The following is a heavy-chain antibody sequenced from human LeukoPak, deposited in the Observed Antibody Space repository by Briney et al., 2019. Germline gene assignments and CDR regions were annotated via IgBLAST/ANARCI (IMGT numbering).Heavy chain of an antibody. CDR1: GFTFSSYA. CDR3: AKDVAAGYSSSWYPFSYYYGMDV. J-gene: IGHJ6*02. V-gene: IGHV3-23*01. CDR2: ISGSGGST. Sequence: GGSLRLSCAASGFTFSSYAMSWVRQAPGKGLEWVSAISGSGGSTYYADSVKGRFTISRDNSKNTLYLQMNSLRAEDTAVYYCAKDVAAGYSSSWYPFSYYYGMDVWGQGTTVTVSS. D-gene: IGHD6-13*01.